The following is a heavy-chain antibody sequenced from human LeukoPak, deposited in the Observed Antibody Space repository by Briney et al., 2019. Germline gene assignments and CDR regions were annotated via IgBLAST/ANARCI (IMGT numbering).Heavy chain of an antibody. D-gene: IGHD6-13*01. CDR1: GFTFSNYN. V-gene: IGHV3-48*02. Sequence: GGSLRLSCAASGFTFSNYNMNWVRQAPGKGLEWVSHISSWSSATYYADSVKGRFTISRDNAKNSLYLKLNSLRDEDSAVYYCARVAAAGYFDYWGQGTLVTVSS. J-gene: IGHJ4*02. CDR2: ISSWSSAT. CDR3: ARVAAAGYFDY.